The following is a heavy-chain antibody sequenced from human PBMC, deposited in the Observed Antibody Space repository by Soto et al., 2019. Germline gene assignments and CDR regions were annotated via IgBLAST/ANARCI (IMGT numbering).Heavy chain of an antibody. CDR3: ARARPPFNWFDR. Sequence: QVHLVQSGAEVKKPGASVMVSCKASGYTFTDYYMEWVRQAPGQELEWMGWINLNSGDTNFAQQFQGRVTMTRDTSITTAYMDLTRLRSDDTAVYYCARARPPFNWFDRWGQGTLVTVSS. CDR2: INLNSGDT. CDR1: GYTFTDYY. D-gene: IGHD6-6*01. J-gene: IGHJ5*02. V-gene: IGHV1-2*02.